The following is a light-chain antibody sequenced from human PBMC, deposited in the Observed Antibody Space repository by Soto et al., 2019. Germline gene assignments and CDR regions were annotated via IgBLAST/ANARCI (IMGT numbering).Light chain of an antibody. Sequence: DIQMTQSPCSLSASVGERVTITCQASQDISTYLNWYQQKPGKAPKLLIYDASNLETGVPSRFSGRRSGTEFTLTIAGLQPEDFATYYCQQYESYSPLTCGGGTKVDIK. CDR2: DAS. CDR1: QDISTY. CDR3: QQYESYSPLT. V-gene: IGKV1-33*01. J-gene: IGKJ4*01.